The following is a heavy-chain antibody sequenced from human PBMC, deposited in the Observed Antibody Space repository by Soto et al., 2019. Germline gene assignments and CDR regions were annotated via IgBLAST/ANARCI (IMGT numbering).Heavy chain of an antibody. CDR3: ARDYESLTPSAEYFQH. CDR1: GFTFSSYA. J-gene: IGHJ1*01. CDR2: ISYDGSNK. V-gene: IGHV3-30-3*01. Sequence: PGGSLRLSCAASGFTFSSYAMHWVRQAPGKGLEWVAVISYDGSNKYYADPVKGRFTISRDNSKNTLYLQMNSLRAEDTAVYYCARDYESLTPSAEYFQHWGQGTLVTVSS. D-gene: IGHD3-3*01.